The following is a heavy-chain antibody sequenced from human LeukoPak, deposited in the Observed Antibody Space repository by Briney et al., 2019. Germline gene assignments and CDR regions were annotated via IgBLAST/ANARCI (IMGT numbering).Heavy chain of an antibody. Sequence: GGSLRLSCAASGFTFSSYWMHWVRQAPGKGLVWVSRISSDGSSTNYADSVKGRFTISRDNAKNTLYLQMNSLRAEDTAVYYCAIMGSRGDYYVDVWGKGTTVTVSS. CDR2: ISSDGSST. J-gene: IGHJ6*03. D-gene: IGHD1-26*01. V-gene: IGHV3-74*01. CDR1: GFTFSSYW. CDR3: AIMGSRGDYYVDV.